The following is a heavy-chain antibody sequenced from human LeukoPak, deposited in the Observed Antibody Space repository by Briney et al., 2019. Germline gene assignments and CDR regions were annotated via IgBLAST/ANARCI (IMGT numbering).Heavy chain of an antibody. Sequence: SETLSLTCAVYGGSFSGYYWSWIRQPPGKGLEWIGEINHSGSTNYNPSLESRVIISVDPSKKRVSLKLNSVTAADTAVYYCARAFPPGVTARPRFDYWGQGTQVTVSS. CDR3: ARAFPPGVTARPRFDY. D-gene: IGHD4-11*01. V-gene: IGHV4-34*01. CDR2: INHSGST. J-gene: IGHJ4*02. CDR1: GGSFSGYY.